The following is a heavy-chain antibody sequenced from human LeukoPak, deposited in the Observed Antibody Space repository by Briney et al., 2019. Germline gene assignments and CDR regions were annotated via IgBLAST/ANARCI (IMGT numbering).Heavy chain of an antibody. V-gene: IGHV4-4*07. Sequence: PSETLSLTCTVSGGSISSYYWSWIRQPAGKGLEWIARIYTSGSTNYNPSLKSRVTMSVDTSKNQFSLKLSSVTAADTAVYYCASTYDSSGYYYGPRYYYYMDVWGKGTTVTVSS. CDR3: ASTYDSSGYYYGPRYYYYMDV. CDR2: IYTSGST. CDR1: GGSISSYY. D-gene: IGHD3-22*01. J-gene: IGHJ6*03.